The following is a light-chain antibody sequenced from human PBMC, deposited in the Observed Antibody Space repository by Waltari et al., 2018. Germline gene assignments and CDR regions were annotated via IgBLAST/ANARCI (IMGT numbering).Light chain of an antibody. J-gene: IGKJ4*01. CDR3: QQYGSSSH. Sequence: EIVLTQSPGTLSLSPGERATLSCRASQSVSSSNLAWYQQKPGQAPRLLIYGASSRATGIPDRFSGSGSGTDFTLTISRLEPEDFAVYYCQQYGSSSHFGGGTKVEIK. V-gene: IGKV3-20*01. CDR1: QSVSSSN. CDR2: GAS.